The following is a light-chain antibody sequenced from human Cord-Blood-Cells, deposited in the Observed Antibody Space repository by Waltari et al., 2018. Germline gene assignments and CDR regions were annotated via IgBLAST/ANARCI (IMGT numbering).Light chain of an antibody. CDR2: GKN. CDR3: NSRDSSGNHWV. J-gene: IGLJ3*02. V-gene: IGLV3-19*01. Sequence: SSELTQDPAVSVALGQTVRITCQGDSLRSYYASWYQKKPGQAPVLVIYGKNNRPSGIPGRFSGSSSGNTASLTITGAQAEDEADYYCNSRDSSGNHWVFGGGTKLTVL. CDR1: SLRSYY.